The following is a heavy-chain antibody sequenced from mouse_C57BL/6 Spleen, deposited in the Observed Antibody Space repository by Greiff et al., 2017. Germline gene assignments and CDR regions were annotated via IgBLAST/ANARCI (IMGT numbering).Heavy chain of an antibody. CDR2: INYDGSST. J-gene: IGHJ2*01. CDR3: ARVPYYYGSLYFCC. V-gene: IGHV5-16*01. CDR1: GFTFSDYY. D-gene: IGHD1-1*01. Sequence: DVKLVESEGGLVQPGSSMKLSCTASGFTFSDYYMAWVRQVPEKGLEWVANINYDGSSTYYLDSLKSRFIISRDNAKNILYLQLSSLKSEDTATYYCARVPYYYGSLYFCCWGQGTTLTVSS.